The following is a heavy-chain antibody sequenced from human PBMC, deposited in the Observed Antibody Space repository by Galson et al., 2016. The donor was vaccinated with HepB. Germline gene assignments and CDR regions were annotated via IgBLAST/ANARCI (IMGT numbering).Heavy chain of an antibody. V-gene: IGHV1-18*01. CDR1: GYTFTSYS. D-gene: IGHD3-22*01. J-gene: IGHJ4*02. CDR3: ARLGYDSSGYFPDF. CDR2: ITDYNGNT. Sequence: SVKVSCKASGYTFTSYSISWVRQAPGQGLEWMGWITDYNGNTNYAQKLQGRVTMTTDKSTSTAYMELRSLRSDDTAVYYCARLGYDSSGYFPDFWGQGTLVTASS.